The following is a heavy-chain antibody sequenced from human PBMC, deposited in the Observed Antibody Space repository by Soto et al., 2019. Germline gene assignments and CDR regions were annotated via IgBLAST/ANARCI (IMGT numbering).Heavy chain of an antibody. Sequence: ASVKVSCKASGYTFTSYGISWVRQAPGQGLEWMGWISAYNGNTNYAQKLQGRVTMTTDTSTSTAYMELRSLRSDDTAVYYCARGGSGDSPYEFVRYWGQGTLVTVSS. D-gene: IGHD2-21*02. J-gene: IGHJ4*02. CDR2: ISAYNGNT. CDR3: ARGGSGDSPYEFVRY. CDR1: GYTFTSYG. V-gene: IGHV1-18*01.